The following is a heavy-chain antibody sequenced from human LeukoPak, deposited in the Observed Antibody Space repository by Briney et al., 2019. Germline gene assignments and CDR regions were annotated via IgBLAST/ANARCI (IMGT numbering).Heavy chain of an antibody. Sequence: PSETLSLTCTVSGGSISSYYWSWIRQPPGKGLEWIGYIYYSGSTNYNPSLKSRVTISVDTSKTQFSLKLSSVTAADTAVYYCARRGPTLYGSGSYYNEPFDYWGQGTLVTVSS. J-gene: IGHJ4*02. D-gene: IGHD3-10*01. CDR1: GGSISSYY. V-gene: IGHV4-59*01. CDR3: ARRGPTLYGSGSYYNEPFDY. CDR2: IYYSGST.